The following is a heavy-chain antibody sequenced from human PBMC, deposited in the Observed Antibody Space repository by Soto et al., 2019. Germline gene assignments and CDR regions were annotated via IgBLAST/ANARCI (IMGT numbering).Heavy chain of an antibody. Sequence: GSLRLSCAASRFPFSSYSMSWVRHSPVNGLDWFSAISGSGGSTYYADSVKGRFTISRDNSKNTLYLQMNSLRAEDTAVYYCAPKKGYWGQGTLVTVSS. CDR1: RFPFSSYS. J-gene: IGHJ4*02. CDR2: ISGSGGST. V-gene: IGHV3-23*01. CDR3: APKKGY.